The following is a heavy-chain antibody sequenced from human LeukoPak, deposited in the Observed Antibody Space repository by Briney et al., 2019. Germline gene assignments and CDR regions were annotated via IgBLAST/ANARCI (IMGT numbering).Heavy chain of an antibody. Sequence: ASVKVSCKASGYTFTGYYIHWVRQAPGQGLEWMGWINPNSGNTGYAQKFQGRVTITRNTSISTAYMELSSLRSEDTAVYYCARAEKDYSNYYYYYMDVWGKGTTVTVSS. J-gene: IGHJ6*03. CDR3: ARAEKDYSNYYYYYMDV. V-gene: IGHV1-8*03. CDR1: GYTFTGYY. CDR2: INPNSGNT. D-gene: IGHD4-11*01.